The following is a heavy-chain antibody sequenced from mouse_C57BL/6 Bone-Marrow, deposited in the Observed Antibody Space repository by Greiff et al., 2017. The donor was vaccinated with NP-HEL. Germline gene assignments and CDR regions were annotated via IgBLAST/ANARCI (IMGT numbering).Heavy chain of an antibody. CDR3: AREYYYCYWYFDV. D-gene: IGHD1-1*01. Sequence: VQLQESGAELAKPGASVKLSCKASGYTFTSYWMHWVKQRPGRGLEWIGYINPSSGYTKYNQKFKDKATLTADKSSSTAYMQLSSLTYEDSAVYYCAREYYYCYWYFDVWGTGTTVTVSS. CDR2: INPSSGYT. CDR1: GYTFTSYW. V-gene: IGHV1-7*01. J-gene: IGHJ1*03.